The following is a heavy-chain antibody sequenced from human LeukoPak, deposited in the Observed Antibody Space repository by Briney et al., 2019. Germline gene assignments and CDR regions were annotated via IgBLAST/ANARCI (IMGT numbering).Heavy chain of an antibody. V-gene: IGHV4-61*02. D-gene: IGHD3-3*01. Sequence: PSQTLSLTCTVSGGSISSGSYYWSWIRQPAGKGLEWIGRIYTSGSTNYNPSLKSRVTISVDTSKNQFSLKLSSVTAADTAVYYCARSTIFGVVTPKFDYWGQGTLVTVSS. CDR2: IYTSGST. J-gene: IGHJ4*02. CDR3: ARSTIFGVVTPKFDY. CDR1: GGSISSGSYY.